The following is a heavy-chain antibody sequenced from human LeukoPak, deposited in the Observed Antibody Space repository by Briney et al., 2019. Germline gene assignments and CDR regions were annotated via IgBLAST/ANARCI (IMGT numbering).Heavy chain of an antibody. V-gene: IGHV4-34*01. Sequence: SETLSLTCAVYGGSFSGYYWSWIRQPPGKGLEWIGEINHSGSTNYNPSLKSRVTISVDTSKYQFSLKLSSVTAADTAVYYCARSRTPTDFDYWGQGTLVTVSS. J-gene: IGHJ4*02. CDR2: INHSGST. CDR3: ARSRTPTDFDY. CDR1: GGSFSGYY.